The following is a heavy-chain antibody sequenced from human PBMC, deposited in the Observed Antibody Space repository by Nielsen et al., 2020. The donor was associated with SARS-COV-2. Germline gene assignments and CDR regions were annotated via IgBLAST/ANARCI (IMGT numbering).Heavy chain of an antibody. V-gene: IGHV3-7*01. D-gene: IGHD5-18*01. Sequence: GESLKISCAASGFTFSSYSMNWVRQAPGKGLEWVANIKQDGSEKYYVDSVKGRFTISRDNAKNSLYLQMNSLRAEDTAVYYCARRIQLWPGGFDYWGQGTLVTVSS. J-gene: IGHJ4*02. CDR2: IKQDGSEK. CDR3: ARRIQLWPGGFDY. CDR1: GFTFSSYS.